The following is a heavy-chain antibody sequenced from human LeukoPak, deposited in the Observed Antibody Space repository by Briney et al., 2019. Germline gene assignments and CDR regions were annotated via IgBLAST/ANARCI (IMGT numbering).Heavy chain of an antibody. J-gene: IGHJ5*02. D-gene: IGHD2-2*01. CDR2: IDNSGST. CDR1: GGSFSVYY. Sequence: SETLSLTCAVYGGSFSVYYWSWIRHPPRKGVECIGEIDNSGSTNHIPSLTSQVTISVESSKSQISPKLSSVTAADTAVYYCASARYQQPQSGNWLDPWGQGTLVTVSS. CDR3: ASARYQQPQSGNWLDP. V-gene: IGHV4-34*01.